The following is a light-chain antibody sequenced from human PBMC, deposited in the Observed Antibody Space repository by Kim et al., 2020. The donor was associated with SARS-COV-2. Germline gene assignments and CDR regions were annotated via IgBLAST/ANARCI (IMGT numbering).Light chain of an antibody. CDR3: QRADSFPLG. Sequence: ASVGDRFTITGRASQDISGWLTWYQQKPGKAPKLLISAASSLQSGVPSRFSGSGSGTDFTLTISSLQPEDFASYYCQRADSFPLGFGGGTKVDIK. CDR2: AAS. J-gene: IGKJ4*01. V-gene: IGKV1-12*01. CDR1: QDISGW.